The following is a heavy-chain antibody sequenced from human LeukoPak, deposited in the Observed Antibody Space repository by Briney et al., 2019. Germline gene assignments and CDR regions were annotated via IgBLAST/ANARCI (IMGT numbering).Heavy chain of an antibody. V-gene: IGHV3-7*02. J-gene: IGHJ4*02. D-gene: IGHD1-1*01. Sequence: GGSLRLSCAASGFTLGTYWMTWLRQAPRKGLEWAAAIKEDGSETYYVDSVKGRFTISRDNAKNSLYLQMSSLRAEDTAVYYCARTTYGDYWGQGTLVTVSS. CDR2: IKEDGSET. CDR3: ARTTYGDY. CDR1: GFTLGTYW.